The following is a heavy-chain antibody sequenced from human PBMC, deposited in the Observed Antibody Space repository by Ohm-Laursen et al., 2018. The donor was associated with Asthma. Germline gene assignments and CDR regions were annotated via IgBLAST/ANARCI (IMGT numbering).Heavy chain of an antibody. V-gene: IGHV3-23*01. CDR2: ISGSGGST. CDR1: GFTFSSYA. Sequence: SLRLSCSASGFTFSSYAMSWVRQAPGKGLEWVSAISGSGGSTYYADSVKGRFTISRDKNTLYLQMNSLKAEDTAVYYCARDIGVSGWCVLDFDHWGQGTLVTVSS. D-gene: IGHD6-19*01. CDR3: ARDIGVSGWCVLDFDH. J-gene: IGHJ4*02.